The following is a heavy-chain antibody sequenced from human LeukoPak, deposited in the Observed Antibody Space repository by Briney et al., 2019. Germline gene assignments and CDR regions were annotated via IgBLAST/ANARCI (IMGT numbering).Heavy chain of an antibody. Sequence: ASVKVSCKASGYTFTNYYIHWVRQAPGQGLEWMGLINPGGGNTNYAQNFQGRVTMTRDTSASTVYMELSSLRSEDTAIYYCSRIRDGYNDAYDIWGQGTVVTVPS. CDR1: GYTFTNYY. CDR2: INPGGGNT. D-gene: IGHD5-24*01. J-gene: IGHJ3*02. V-gene: IGHV1-46*01. CDR3: SRIRDGYNDAYDI.